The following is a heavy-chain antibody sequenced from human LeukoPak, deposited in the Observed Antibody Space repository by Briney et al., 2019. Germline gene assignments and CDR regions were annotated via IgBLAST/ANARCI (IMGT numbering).Heavy chain of an antibody. CDR2: ISGSGDNT. CDR3: AKAPVTSCRGAYCYPFDS. D-gene: IGHD2-21*01. CDR1: GFSFRTYG. J-gene: IGHJ4*02. V-gene: IGHV3-23*01. Sequence: PGGSLRLSCAASGFSFRTYGMSWVRQAPGKRLEWVSGISGSGDNTHNADFVKGRFTISRDNSKNTLYLQMNSLRAEDAAVYFCAKAPVTSCRGAYCYPFDSWGQGTLVTVSS.